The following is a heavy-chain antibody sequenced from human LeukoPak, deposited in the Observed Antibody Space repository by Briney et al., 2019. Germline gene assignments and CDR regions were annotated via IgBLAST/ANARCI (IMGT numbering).Heavy chain of an antibody. V-gene: IGHV4-39*01. D-gene: IGHD4-17*01. CDR1: GDSINNGGFY. CDR3: ARQDDNDHGDPNWFDP. CDR2: INYSGRT. Sequence: SETLSLTCTVSGDSINNGGFYWVWIRQAPGRDLEGIGSINYSGRTLYSNSLRNRVTISMDTSKNEFSLRLNSVTAADTAIYYCARQDDNDHGDPNWFDPWGQGLLVTVFS. J-gene: IGHJ5*02.